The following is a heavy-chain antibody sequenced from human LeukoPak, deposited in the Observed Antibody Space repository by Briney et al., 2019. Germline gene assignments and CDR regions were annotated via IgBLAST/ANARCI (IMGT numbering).Heavy chain of an antibody. J-gene: IGHJ4*02. CDR3: ARAAETYYYDPFDY. CDR1: GFTFSSYA. D-gene: IGHD3-22*01. Sequence: PGGSLRLSCAASGFTFSSYAMHWVRQAPGKGLEWVAVISYDGSNKYYADSVKGRFTISRDNAKNSLYLQMNSLRAEDTAVYYCARAAETYYYDPFDYWGRGTLVTVSS. CDR2: ISYDGSNK. V-gene: IGHV3-30-3*01.